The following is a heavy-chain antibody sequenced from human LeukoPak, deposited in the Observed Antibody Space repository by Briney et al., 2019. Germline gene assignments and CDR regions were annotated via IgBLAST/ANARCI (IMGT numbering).Heavy chain of an antibody. CDR2: IYYSGST. CDR3: ARVAVFGVVYFDS. CDR1: GGSISSSSYS. V-gene: IGHV4-39*07. D-gene: IGHD3-3*01. J-gene: IGHJ4*02. Sequence: SETLSLTCTVSGGSISSSSYSWGWIRQPPGKGLEWIGRIYYSGSTYYNPFLKSRVTISVDTSKNHFSLKLSSVTAADTAVYYCARVAVFGVVYFDSWGQGTLVTVSS.